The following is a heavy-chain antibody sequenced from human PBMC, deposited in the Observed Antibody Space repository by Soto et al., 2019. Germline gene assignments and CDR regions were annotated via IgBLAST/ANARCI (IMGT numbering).Heavy chain of an antibody. J-gene: IGHJ4*02. D-gene: IGHD3-22*01. V-gene: IGHV1-3*01. CDR3: ARDWTHYDSSGPGDY. CDR1: GYTFTTYP. CDR2: INAGNGDT. Sequence: ASVKVSCNASGYTFTTYPMHWVRQAPGQRLEWMGWINAGNGDTKYSQKFQGRVTITRDTSANTAYMELSSLRSEDTAVYYCARDWTHYDSSGPGDYWRQGTLVTVSS.